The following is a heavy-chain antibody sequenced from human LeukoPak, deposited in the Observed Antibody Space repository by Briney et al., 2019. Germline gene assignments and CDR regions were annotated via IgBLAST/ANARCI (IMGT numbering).Heavy chain of an antibody. Sequence: PGGSLRLSCAASGFTFSSYAMSWVRHAPGKGLEWVSAISGIGGSTYYADSVKGRFTISRDNSKNTLYLQMNSPGEEDTAGYYCAKEGVRYSSSGEGQKWGQGTLVTVSS. CDR2: ISGIGGST. D-gene: IGHD6-13*01. CDR1: GFTFSSYA. J-gene: IGHJ4*02. CDR3: AKEGVRYSSSGEGQK. V-gene: IGHV3-23*01.